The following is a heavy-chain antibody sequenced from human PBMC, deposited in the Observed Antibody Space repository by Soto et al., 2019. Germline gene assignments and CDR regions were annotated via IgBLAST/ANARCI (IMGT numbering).Heavy chain of an antibody. J-gene: IGHJ2*01. CDR2: INAGNGNT. D-gene: IGHD1-26*01. CDR1: GYTFTNYA. Sequence: ASVKVSCKASGYTFTNYAMHWVRQAPGQRLEWMGWINAGNGNTKYSQKFQGRVTITRDTSASTAYMELSSLRSEDTAVYYCARGGSLYWYFDLRGRGPLVTV. CDR3: ARGGSLYWYFDL. V-gene: IGHV1-3*01.